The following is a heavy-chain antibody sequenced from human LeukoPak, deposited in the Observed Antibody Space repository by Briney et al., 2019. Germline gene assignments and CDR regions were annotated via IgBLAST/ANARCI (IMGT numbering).Heavy chain of an antibody. D-gene: IGHD3-22*01. Sequence: RGSLRLSCAASGFTFSSYAMSWVRQAPGKGLEWVSAISGSGGSTYYADSVKGRFTIPRDNSKNTLYLQMNSLRAEDTAVYYCAKVESSGYSSYYYYYYMDVWGKGTTVNVSS. V-gene: IGHV3-23*01. CDR2: ISGSGGST. CDR3: AKVESSGYSSYYYYYYMDV. J-gene: IGHJ6*03. CDR1: GFTFSSYA.